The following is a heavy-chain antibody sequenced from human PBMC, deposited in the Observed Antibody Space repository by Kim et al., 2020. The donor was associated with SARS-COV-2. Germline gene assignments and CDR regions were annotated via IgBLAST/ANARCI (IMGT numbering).Heavy chain of an antibody. V-gene: IGHV4-59*13. J-gene: IGHJ4*02. CDR3: ARGIVGATSFDY. Sequence: SETLSLTCTVSGGSISSYYWSWIRQPPGKGLEWIGYIYYSGSTNYNPSLKSRVTISVDTSKNQFSLKLSSVTAADTAVYYCARGIVGATSFDYWGQGTLVTVSS. CDR1: GGSISSYY. D-gene: IGHD1-26*01. CDR2: IYYSGST.